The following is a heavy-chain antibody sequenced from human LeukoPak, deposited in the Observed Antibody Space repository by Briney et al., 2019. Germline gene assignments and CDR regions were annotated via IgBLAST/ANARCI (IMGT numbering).Heavy chain of an antibody. J-gene: IGHJ6*02. D-gene: IGHD3-10*01. Sequence: PGGSLRLSCAASGFTFNDYALYWVRQAPGKGLEWVTLISYDGYDKSYADSVKGRFTISRDNAKNSLYLQMNSLRAEDTALYYCAKDFMPGTGNYYYYYGMDVWGQGTTVTVSS. CDR3: AKDFMPGTGNYYYYYGMDV. CDR2: ISYDGYDK. V-gene: IGHV3-30-3*01. CDR1: GFTFNDYA.